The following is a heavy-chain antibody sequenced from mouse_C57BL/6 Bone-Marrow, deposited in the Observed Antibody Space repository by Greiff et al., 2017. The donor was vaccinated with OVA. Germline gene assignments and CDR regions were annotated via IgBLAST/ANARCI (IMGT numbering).Heavy chain of an antibody. Sequence: VQLKESGAELVRPGASVKLSCTASGFNIKDYYMHWVKQRPEQGLEWIGRIDPEDGDTEYAPKFQGKATMTADTSSNTAYLTLSSLTSDDSAVSYCTTYYRAMGCWGQSTSVTVSS. CDR3: TTYYRAMGC. CDR1: GFNIKDYY. CDR2: IDPEDGDT. J-gene: IGHJ4*01. D-gene: IGHD2-14*01. V-gene: IGHV14-1*01.